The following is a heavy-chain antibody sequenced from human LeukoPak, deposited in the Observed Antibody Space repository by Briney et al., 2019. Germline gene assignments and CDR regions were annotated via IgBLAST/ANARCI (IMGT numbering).Heavy chain of an antibody. V-gene: IGHV1-18*01. D-gene: IGHD2-15*01. J-gene: IGHJ4*02. CDR3: ARDRYRHCSGGSCLSYLYYFDY. CDR1: GYTFTSYG. CDR2: ISAYNGNT. Sequence: PGASVKVSCKASGYTFTSYGISWVRQAPGQGREWMGWISAYNGNTNYAQKLQGRVTMTTDTSTSTAYMELRSLRSDDTAVYYCARDRYRHCSGGSCLSYLYYFDYWGQGTLVTVSS.